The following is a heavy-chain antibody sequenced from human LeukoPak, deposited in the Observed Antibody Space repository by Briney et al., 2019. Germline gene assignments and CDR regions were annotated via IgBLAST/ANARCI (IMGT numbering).Heavy chain of an antibody. Sequence: GGSLRLSCAASGFTFSSYSMNWVRQAPGKGLEWVSYISSSSSTIYYADSVKGRFTISRDNAKNSLYLQMNSLKTEDTAVYYCTRRGGDYVDYWGQGTLVTVSS. CDR3: TRRGGDYVDY. CDR2: ISSSSSTI. V-gene: IGHV3-48*01. D-gene: IGHD3-16*01. J-gene: IGHJ4*02. CDR1: GFTFSSYS.